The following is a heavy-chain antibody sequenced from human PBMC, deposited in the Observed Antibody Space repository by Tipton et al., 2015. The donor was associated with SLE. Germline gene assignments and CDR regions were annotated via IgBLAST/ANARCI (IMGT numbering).Heavy chain of an antibody. CDR2: LNSDGSST. CDR1: GFTFSSHW. CDR3: ARGPWYSTGWYALDV. V-gene: IGHV3-74*01. J-gene: IGHJ3*01. Sequence: SLRLSCAVSGFTFSSHWMHWVRQAPGKGLVWVSRLNSDGSSTNYADSVKGRFTISRDNAKNTLYPQMNRLRAEDTAIYYCARGPWYSTGWYALDVWGRGTMVTVSS. D-gene: IGHD6-19*01.